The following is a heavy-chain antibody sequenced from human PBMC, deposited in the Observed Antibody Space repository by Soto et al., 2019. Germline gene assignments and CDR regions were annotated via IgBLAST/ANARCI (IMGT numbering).Heavy chain of an antibody. CDR2: ISLYSDGT. J-gene: IGHJ5*02. CDR3: ARVVPGAEAWFGP. D-gene: IGHD2-2*01. V-gene: IGHV1-18*01. Sequence: QVQLVQSGGEVKRPGASVTVSCQTSGYTFSHYGITWVRQAPGQPLAWLGWISLYSDGTNYAQKFPGRVSMTTDTSTTTAYMELRSLRSDDTAVYYCARVVPGAEAWFGPWGQGTLVTVSS. CDR1: GYTFSHYG.